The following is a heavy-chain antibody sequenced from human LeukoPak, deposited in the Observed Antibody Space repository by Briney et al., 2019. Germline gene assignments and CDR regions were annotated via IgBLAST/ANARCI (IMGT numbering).Heavy chain of an antibody. CDR1: GNYW. CDR3: AKYSVAVTTNWLDP. J-gene: IGHJ5*02. V-gene: IGHV3-74*01. Sequence: GGSLRLSCAASGNYWMHWVRQAPGKGLVWVSHINSDGGWTSYADSVKGRFTISKDNAKNTVYLQMNSLRAEDTAVYYCAKYSVAVTTNWLDPWGQGTLVTVSS. D-gene: IGHD4-11*01. CDR2: INSDGGWT.